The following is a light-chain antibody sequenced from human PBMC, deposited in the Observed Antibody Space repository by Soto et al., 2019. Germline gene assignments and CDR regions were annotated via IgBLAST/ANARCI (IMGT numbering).Light chain of an antibody. Sequence: DLQMTQSPSSLSASIGDRVTITCRASQNINSHLNWYQQKPGKAPKVLIYAASRLQSGVPFRFNGSGSGTEFTLTISSLEPEDFATYYCQQSHITTLFTFGKGTKLEIK. V-gene: IGKV1-39*01. CDR3: QQSHITTLFT. CDR2: AAS. CDR1: QNINSH. J-gene: IGKJ2*01.